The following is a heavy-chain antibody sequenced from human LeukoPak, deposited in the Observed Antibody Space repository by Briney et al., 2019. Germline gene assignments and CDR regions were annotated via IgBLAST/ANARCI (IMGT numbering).Heavy chain of an antibody. Sequence: ASVKVSCKASGYTFTSYGISWVRQAPGQGFEWMGWISAYNGNTNYTQKLQGRVTMTTDTSTSTAYMELRSLRSDDTAVYYCARVPAAGTSNWFDPWGQGTLVTVSS. J-gene: IGHJ5*02. CDR1: GYTFTSYG. CDR2: ISAYNGNT. D-gene: IGHD6-13*01. CDR3: ARVPAAGTSNWFDP. V-gene: IGHV1-18*01.